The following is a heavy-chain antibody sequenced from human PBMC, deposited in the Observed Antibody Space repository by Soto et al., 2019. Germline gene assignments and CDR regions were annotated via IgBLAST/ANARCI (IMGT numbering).Heavy chain of an antibody. V-gene: IGHV3-23*01. Sequence: EVQLLESGGGLVQPGGSLRLSCAASGFTFSNYAMSWVRQAPGKELEWVSAISGSGGSTYYADSVKGRFTISRDNSKNTLSLQMNSLRAEDTAVYYCAKDKMGSVVGAAPFDYWGQGPLVTVSS. D-gene: IGHD1-26*01. CDR3: AKDKMGSVVGAAPFDY. CDR2: ISGSGGST. J-gene: IGHJ4*02. CDR1: GFTFSNYA.